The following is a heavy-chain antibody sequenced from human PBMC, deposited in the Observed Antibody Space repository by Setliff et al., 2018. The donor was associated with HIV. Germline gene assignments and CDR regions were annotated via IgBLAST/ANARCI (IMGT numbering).Heavy chain of an antibody. V-gene: IGHV4-61*02. CDR1: GLSMSSGNYY. D-gene: IGHD3-9*01. J-gene: IGHJ3*02. CDR2: IYASGGT. Sequence: SETLSLTCQVSGLSMSSGNYYWNWIRQPAGKGLEWIGRIYASGGTYYKSSLKSRVTISVDSSKNQFSLKLTPVTAADTAIYFCARGGGYFHDNNAFDIWGQGTVVT. CDR3: ARGGGYFHDNNAFDI.